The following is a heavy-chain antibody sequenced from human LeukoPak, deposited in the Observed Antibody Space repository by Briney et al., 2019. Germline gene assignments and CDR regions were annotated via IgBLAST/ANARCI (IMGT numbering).Heavy chain of an antibody. CDR2: IWYDGSNK. J-gene: IGHJ4*02. CDR1: GGSFSGYY. Sequence: HPSETLSLTCAVYGGSFSGYYWSWIRQAPGRGLERVADIWYDGSNKYYADSVKGRFTISRDNSKNTLYLQMNSLRAEDTAVYYCAKEGRRDGYNYDFDYWGQGTLVTVSS. CDR3: AKEGRRDGYNYDFDY. V-gene: IGHV3-33*06. D-gene: IGHD5-24*01.